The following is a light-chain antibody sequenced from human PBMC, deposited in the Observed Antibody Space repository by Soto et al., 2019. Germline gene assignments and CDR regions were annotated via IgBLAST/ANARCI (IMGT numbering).Light chain of an antibody. Sequence: DIHMTQSPSSLSASVGDRVTITCRPSQAIDNNLAWYQQKPGKVPTLLIYSASILQSGVPSRFRGSRSGTAFTLTISSLQPEDFATYYCQQGYGSPHTFGRGTKVEIK. CDR2: SAS. CDR1: QAIDNN. CDR3: QQGYGSPHT. J-gene: IGKJ2*01. V-gene: IGKV1-39*01.